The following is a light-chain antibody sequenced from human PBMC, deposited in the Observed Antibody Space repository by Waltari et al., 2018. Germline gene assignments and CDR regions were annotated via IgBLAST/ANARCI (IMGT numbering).Light chain of an antibody. CDR1: ESGNKH. Sequence: SYELLQPPSVSVSPGQTANITCSADESGNKHVCWYHLKPGQSPVMVIYQDKKRPSGIPERFSGSNSENTATLTITGTQAMDEADYYCQAWDSSTLVVFGGGTKLTVL. CDR3: QAWDSSTLVV. J-gene: IGLJ2*01. CDR2: QDK. V-gene: IGLV3-1*01.